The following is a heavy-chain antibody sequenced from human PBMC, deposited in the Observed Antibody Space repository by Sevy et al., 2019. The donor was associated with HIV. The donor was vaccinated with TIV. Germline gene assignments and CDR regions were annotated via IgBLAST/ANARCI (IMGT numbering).Heavy chain of an antibody. Sequence: GGSLRLSCAASGFSFSNYGMHWVRQAPGKGLEWVAVIWYDGSNKYYADSVKGRFTISRDNSKNTLYLQMHSLRAEDTAVYYCARDWIVIVPAAVAVTGYFDYWGQGTLVTVSS. V-gene: IGHV3-33*01. J-gene: IGHJ4*02. CDR2: IWYDGSNK. CDR1: GFSFSNYG. CDR3: ARDWIVIVPAAVAVTGYFDY. D-gene: IGHD2-2*01.